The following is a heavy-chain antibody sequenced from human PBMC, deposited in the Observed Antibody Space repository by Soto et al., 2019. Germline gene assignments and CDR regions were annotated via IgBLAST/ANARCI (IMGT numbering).Heavy chain of an antibody. CDR1: GGSISSTRYY. V-gene: IGHV4-39*01. CDR2: TYYTGST. Sequence: PSETLSLTCTVSGGSISSTRYYRGWIRQPPGKGLEWIGTTYYTGSTYYNPSLKSRVTISVDMSKNQFSPKVRSVTAADTAVYYCVSGPGTPADYWGQGTLVTVSS. J-gene: IGHJ4*02. CDR3: VSGPGTPADY.